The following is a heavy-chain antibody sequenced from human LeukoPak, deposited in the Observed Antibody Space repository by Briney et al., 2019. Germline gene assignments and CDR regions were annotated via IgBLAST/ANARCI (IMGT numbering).Heavy chain of an antibody. Sequence: GGSLRLSCAASGFTFSSYAMSWVRQAPGKGLEWVSAISGSGGSTYYADSVKGRFTISRDNSKDTLYLQMNSLRAEDTAIYYCTNSHLKAFIATAVQYHFDYWGQGILVTVSS. CDR3: TNSHLKAFIATAVQYHFDY. V-gene: IGHV3-23*01. D-gene: IGHD6-13*01. CDR1: GFTFSSYA. CDR2: ISGSGGST. J-gene: IGHJ4*02.